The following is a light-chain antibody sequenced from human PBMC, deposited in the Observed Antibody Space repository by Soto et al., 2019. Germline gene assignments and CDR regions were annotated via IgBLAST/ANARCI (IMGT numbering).Light chain of an antibody. J-gene: IGKJ2*01. CDR1: ESVRNNS. CDR3: HHYGYGADT. V-gene: IGKV3-20*01. CDR2: GAS. Sequence: LILTQSPGTLSLSPGARATLSCRASESVRNNSLAWYQQHPGQAPRLLIFGASSRATGIPDRFTGTGSGADFSLTISRLEPDDSAVYFCHHYGYGADTFGQGTKLEIK.